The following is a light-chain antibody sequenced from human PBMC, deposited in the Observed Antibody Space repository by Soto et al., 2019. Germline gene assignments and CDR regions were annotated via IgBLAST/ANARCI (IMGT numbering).Light chain of an antibody. J-gene: IGKJ5*01. V-gene: IGKV3-15*01. CDR2: GAS. CDR3: QQYNNWGT. CDR1: QSVGNN. Sequence: EIVMTQSPATLSVSPGERATLSCRASQSVGNNLAWYQQKPGHSPRLLLYGASTRATGIPGRFSGSGSGTEFTLTISSLQSEDFAVYYCQQYNNWGTFGQGTRLEIK.